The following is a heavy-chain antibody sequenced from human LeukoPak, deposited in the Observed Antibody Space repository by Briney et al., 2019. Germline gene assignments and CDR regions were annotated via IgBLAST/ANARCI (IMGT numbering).Heavy chain of an antibody. CDR1: GFTFDDYA. D-gene: IGHD3-22*01. CDR3: AKDIYDSSGSIDY. Sequence: PGRSLRLSCAASGFTFDDYAMHWVRQAPGKGLEWVSGISWNSGSIGYADSVKGRFTISRDNAKNSLYLQMNSLRAEDTALYYCAKDIYDSSGSIDYWGQGTLVTVSS. CDR2: ISWNSGSI. V-gene: IGHV3-9*01. J-gene: IGHJ4*02.